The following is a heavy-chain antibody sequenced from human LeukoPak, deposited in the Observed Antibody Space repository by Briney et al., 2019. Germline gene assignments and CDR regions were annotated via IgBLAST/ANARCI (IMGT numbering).Heavy chain of an antibody. CDR3: AREGSAYGDYGAAWY. CDR1: GYTFTSYG. Sequence: ASVKVSCKASGYTFTSYGISWVRQAPGQGLEWMGRISAYNGNTNYAQKLQGRVTMTTDTSTSTAYMELRSLRSDDTAVYYCAREGSAYGDYGAAWYWGQGTLVTVSS. J-gene: IGHJ4*02. D-gene: IGHD4-17*01. V-gene: IGHV1-18*01. CDR2: ISAYNGNT.